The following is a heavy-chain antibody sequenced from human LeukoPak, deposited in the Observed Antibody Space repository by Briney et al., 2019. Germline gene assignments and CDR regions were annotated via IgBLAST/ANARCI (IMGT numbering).Heavy chain of an antibody. CDR3: ARVVIPLDAFDI. CDR1: GGSISTYY. CDR2: IYYSGST. Sequence: SETLSLTCTVSGGSISTYYWGWIRQPPGKGLEWVGNIYYSGSTIYNPSLKSRVIMSIDASKDQFSLKLSPVTAADTAVYYCARVVIPLDAFDIWGQGTMVTVSS. J-gene: IGHJ3*02. V-gene: IGHV4-59*01. D-gene: IGHD4-23*01.